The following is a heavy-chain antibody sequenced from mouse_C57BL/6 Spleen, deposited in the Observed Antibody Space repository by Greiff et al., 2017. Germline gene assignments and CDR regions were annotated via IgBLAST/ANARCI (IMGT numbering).Heavy chain of an antibody. J-gene: IGHJ1*03. CDR2: INYDGSST. CDR1: GFTFSDYY. Sequence: EVKLMESEGGLVQPGSSMKLSCTASGFTFSDYYMAWVRQVPEKGLEWVANINYDGSSTYYLDSLKSRFIISRDNAKNILYLQMSSLKSEDTATYYGARGPFTTVVDWYFDVWGTGTTVTVSS. CDR3: ARGPFTTVVDWYFDV. D-gene: IGHD1-1*01. V-gene: IGHV5-16*01.